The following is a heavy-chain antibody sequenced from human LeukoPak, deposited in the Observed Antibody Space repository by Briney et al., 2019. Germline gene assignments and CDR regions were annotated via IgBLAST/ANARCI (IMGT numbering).Heavy chain of an antibody. CDR3: ARGHISVTPFDP. D-gene: IGHD6-19*01. CDR2: IYYSGST. V-gene: IGHV4-59*01. CDR1: GGSISSFH. Sequence: SGPTLVNPSETLSLTCTVSGGSISSFHWSWIRQPPGKGLEWIGYIYYSGSTNYNPSLKSRVTISVDTSKNQFSLKLSSVTAADTAVYYCARGHISVTPFDPWGQGTRVTVSS. J-gene: IGHJ5*02.